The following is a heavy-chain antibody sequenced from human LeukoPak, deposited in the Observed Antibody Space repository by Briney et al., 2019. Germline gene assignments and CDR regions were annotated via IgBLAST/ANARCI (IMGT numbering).Heavy chain of an antibody. CDR1: GGSFSGYY. V-gene: IGHV4-34*01. D-gene: IGHD3-10*01. Sequence: SETLSLTCAVYGGSFSGYYWSWIRQPPGEGLEWIGEINHSGSTNYNPSLKSRVTISVDTSKNQFSLKLSSVTAADTAVYYCARETGDRVAFDIWGQGTMVTVSS. CDR2: INHSGST. CDR3: ARETGDRVAFDI. J-gene: IGHJ3*02.